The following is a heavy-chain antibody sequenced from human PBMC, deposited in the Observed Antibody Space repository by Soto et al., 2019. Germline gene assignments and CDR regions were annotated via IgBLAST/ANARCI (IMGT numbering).Heavy chain of an antibody. CDR1: GGSISSGGYY. V-gene: IGHV4-31*03. D-gene: IGHD2-15*01. CDR3: ASADDCSGGSCAGIPTLFDY. J-gene: IGHJ4*02. CDR2: IYYSGST. Sequence: QVQLQESGPGLVKPSQTLSLTCTVSGGSISSGGYYWSWIRQHPGKGLEWIGYIYYSGSTYYNLSLKRRVTITIDTYKTQFPLKLRSVTAADTDAYYCASADDCSGGSCAGIPTLFDYWGQGTLVTVSS.